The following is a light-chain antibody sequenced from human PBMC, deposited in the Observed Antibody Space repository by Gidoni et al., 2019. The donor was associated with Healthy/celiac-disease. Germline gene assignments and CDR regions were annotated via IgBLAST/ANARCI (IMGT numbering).Light chain of an antibody. V-gene: IGLV2-14*01. CDR2: EVS. CDR1: SSDVGGYNY. J-gene: IGLJ2*01. Sequence: QSALTQPASVSGSPGPSITISFTGTSSDVGGYNYVSWYQQHPGKAPKLMIYEVSNRPSGVSNRFSGSKSGNTASLTISGLQAEDEADYYCSSYTSSSTLGVFGGGTKLTVL. CDR3: SSYTSSSTLGV.